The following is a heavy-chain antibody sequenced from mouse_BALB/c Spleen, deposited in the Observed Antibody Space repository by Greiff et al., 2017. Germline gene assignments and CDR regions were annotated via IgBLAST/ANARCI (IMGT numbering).Heavy chain of an antibody. CDR2: IWTGGGT. CDR1: GFSLTSYD. Sequence: QVQLQQSGPGLVAPSQSLSITCTVSGFSLTSYDISWIRQPPGKGLEWLGVIWTGGGTNYNSAFMSRLSISKDNSKSQVFLKMNSLQTDDTAIYYCVRGRDPGKFDYWGQGTTLTVSS. D-gene: IGHD3-3*01. V-gene: IGHV2-9-2*01. J-gene: IGHJ2*01. CDR3: VRGRDPGKFDY.